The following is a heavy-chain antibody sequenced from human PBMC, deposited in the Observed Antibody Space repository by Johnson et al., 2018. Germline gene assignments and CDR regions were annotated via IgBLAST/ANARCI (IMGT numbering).Heavy chain of an antibody. D-gene: IGHD6-19*01. CDR3: ARGQSYDSGWILVDYYYMDV. J-gene: IGHJ6*03. Sequence: QVQLQQWGAGLLKPSETLSLTCAVYGGSFSGYYYTWFRQPPGKGLEWIGEITHSGRTDYIPSLKSRVTISVDTSKNQVSLRLGSVTAADPAVYYCARGQSYDSGWILVDYYYMDVWGKGTTVTVSS. V-gene: IGHV4-34*01. CDR1: GGSFSGYY. CDR2: ITHSGRT.